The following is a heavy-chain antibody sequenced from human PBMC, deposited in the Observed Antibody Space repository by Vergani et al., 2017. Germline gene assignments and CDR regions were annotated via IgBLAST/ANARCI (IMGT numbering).Heavy chain of an antibody. CDR2: IYSGDET. V-gene: IGHV3-66*02. D-gene: IGHD3-10*01. CDR3: ARGNYDGSGTYVDP. J-gene: IGHJ5*02. Sequence: ELQLVESGGGLVQPGGSLRLSYSASGSTVSGNYMTWVRQAPGKGLEWVSHIYSGDETSYADSVKGRVTISRDTSTNTLHLQINNLRVEDTAVYYFARGNYDGSGTYVDPWGQGTLVIVSS. CDR1: GSTVSGNY.